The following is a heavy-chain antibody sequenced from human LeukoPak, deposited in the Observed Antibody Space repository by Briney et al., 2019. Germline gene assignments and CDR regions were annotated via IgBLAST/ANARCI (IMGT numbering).Heavy chain of an antibody. CDR3: ARAVGATTLDY. J-gene: IGHJ4*02. V-gene: IGHV3-30-3*01. CDR2: ISYDGSNK. D-gene: IGHD1-26*01. CDR1: GFTFSSYA. Sequence: PGGSLRLSCAASGFTFSSYAMHWVRHAPGKGLEWVAVISYDGSNKYYADSVKGRFTISRDNSKNTLYLQMNSLRAEDTAVYYCARAVGATTLDYWGQGTLVTVSS.